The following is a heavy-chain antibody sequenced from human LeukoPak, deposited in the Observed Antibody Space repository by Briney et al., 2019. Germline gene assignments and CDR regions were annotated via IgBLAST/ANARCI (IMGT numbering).Heavy chain of an antibody. V-gene: IGHV4-59*01. CDR1: GGSISSYY. D-gene: IGHD3-22*01. Sequence: PSETLSLTCTVSGGSISSYYWSWIRQPPGKGLEWIGYIYYSGSTNYNPSLKSRVTISVDTSKNQFSLKLSSVTAADTAVYYCASARGGSSGYYPFDYWGQGTLVTVSS. CDR2: IYYSGST. J-gene: IGHJ4*02. CDR3: ASARGGSSGYYPFDY.